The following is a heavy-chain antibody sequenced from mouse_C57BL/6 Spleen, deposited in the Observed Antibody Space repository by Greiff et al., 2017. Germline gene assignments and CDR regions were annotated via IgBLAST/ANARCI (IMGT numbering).Heavy chain of an antibody. CDR3: ARPGEGTFYAIDY. Sequence: VQLQQPGTELVKPGASVKLSCKASGYTFTSYWMHWVKQRPGQGLEWIGNINPSNGGTNYNEKFKSKATLTVDKSSSTAYMQLSSLTSEDSAVYYCARPGEGTFYAIDYWGQGTSVTVSS. CDR1: GYTFTSYW. J-gene: IGHJ4*01. D-gene: IGHD3-3*01. V-gene: IGHV1-53*01. CDR2: INPSNGGT.